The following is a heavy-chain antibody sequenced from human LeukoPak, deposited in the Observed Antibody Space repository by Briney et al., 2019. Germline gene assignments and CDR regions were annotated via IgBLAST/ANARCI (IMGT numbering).Heavy chain of an antibody. J-gene: IGHJ4*02. CDR2: MNPNSGNT. CDR1: GYTFTSYD. CDR3: ARCSSTSCYLDY. D-gene: IGHD2-2*01. V-gene: IGHV1-8*01. Sequence: ASVKVSCTASGYTFTSYDINWVRQATGQGLEWMGWMNPNSGNTGYAQKFQGRVTMTRNTSISTAYMELSSLRSEDTAVYYCARCSSTSCYLDYWGQGTLVTVSS.